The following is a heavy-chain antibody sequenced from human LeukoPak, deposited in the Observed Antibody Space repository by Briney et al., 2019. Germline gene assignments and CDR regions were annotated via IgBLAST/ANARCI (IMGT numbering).Heavy chain of an antibody. CDR3: AHSQYCTTTSCHITPWSYWYSDL. CDR2: IYWSDDK. V-gene: IGHV2-5*01. D-gene: IGHD2-2*01. J-gene: IGHJ2*01. Sequence: SGPTLVKPTQTLTLTCTFSGFSLSTTGVGVGWIRQPPGKALEWLALIYWSDDKVYSPSLKSRLTITKDTSTNQVVLTMTDMDPVDTATYYCAHSQYCTTTSCHITPWSYWYSDLWGRGTLVTVSS. CDR1: GFSLSTTGVG.